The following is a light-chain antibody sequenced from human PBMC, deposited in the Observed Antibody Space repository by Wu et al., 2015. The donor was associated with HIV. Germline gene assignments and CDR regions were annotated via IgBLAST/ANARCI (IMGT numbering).Light chain of an antibody. Sequence: EIVLTQSPGTLSLSPGERATLSCRASQSVSSSYLAWYQQKPGQAPRLLIYGASSRATGIPGRFSGSGSGTDFTLTISRLEPEDFAVYYCQQYGSSEWTFGQGTKVE. CDR2: GAS. CDR1: QSVSSSY. CDR3: QQYGSSEWT. J-gene: IGKJ1*01. V-gene: IGKV3-20*01.